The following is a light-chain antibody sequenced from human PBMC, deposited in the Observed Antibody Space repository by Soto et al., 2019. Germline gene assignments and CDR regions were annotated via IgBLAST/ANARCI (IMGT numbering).Light chain of an antibody. Sequence: EIVLTQSPGTLSLSPGDRATLSCRASQSVSSSFLAWYQQKPGQAPRLVIYGASSRATGIPDRFSGSGSGTDFTLTISRLEPEDFAVYYCQQYGTSPLTFGPGTKVGIK. CDR3: QQYGTSPLT. CDR1: QSVSSSF. V-gene: IGKV3-20*01. J-gene: IGKJ3*01. CDR2: GAS.